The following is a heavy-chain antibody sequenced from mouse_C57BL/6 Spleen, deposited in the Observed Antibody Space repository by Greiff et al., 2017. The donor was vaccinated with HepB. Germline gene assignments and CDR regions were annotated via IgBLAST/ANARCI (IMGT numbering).Heavy chain of an antibody. D-gene: IGHD3-2*02. Sequence: EVQLVESGGGLVKPGGSLKLSCAASGFTFSSYAMSWVRQTPEKRLEWVATISDGGSYTYYPDNVKGRFTISRDNANINLYLQMSHLKSEDTAMYYCARDRGQLRLWFAYWGQGTLVTVSA. CDR2: ISDGGSYT. CDR1: GFTFSSYA. CDR3: ARDRGQLRLWFAY. J-gene: IGHJ3*01. V-gene: IGHV5-4*01.